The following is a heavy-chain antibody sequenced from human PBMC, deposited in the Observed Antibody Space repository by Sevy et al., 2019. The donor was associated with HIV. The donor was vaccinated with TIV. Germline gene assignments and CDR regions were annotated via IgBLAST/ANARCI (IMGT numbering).Heavy chain of an antibody. CDR3: ARDLAVARNYYYYGMDV. D-gene: IGHD6-19*01. CDR2: TYYRSNWYN. J-gene: IGHJ6*02. CDR1: GDSVSSNSAA. V-gene: IGHV6-1*01. Sequence: SQTLSRTCAISGDSVSSNSAAWNWIRQSPSRGLEWLGRTYYRSNWYNDYAVSVKSRITINPDTSKNQFSLQLNSVTPEDTAVYYCARDLAVARNYYYYGMDVWGQGTTVTVSS.